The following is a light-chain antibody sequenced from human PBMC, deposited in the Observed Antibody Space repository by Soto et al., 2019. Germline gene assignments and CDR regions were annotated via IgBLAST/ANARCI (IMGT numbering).Light chain of an antibody. J-gene: IGKJ1*01. Sequence: EIVLTQSPGTLSLSPGDRVTLSCRTSQSVSSNYLAWYQQKPDQAPRLLIYGASSRATGIPERFSGSGSGTDFTLTISRLEPEDFAVYHCQQYDTSWWTFGQGTKVEIK. CDR3: QQYDTSWWT. CDR2: GAS. CDR1: QSVSSNY. V-gene: IGKV3-20*01.